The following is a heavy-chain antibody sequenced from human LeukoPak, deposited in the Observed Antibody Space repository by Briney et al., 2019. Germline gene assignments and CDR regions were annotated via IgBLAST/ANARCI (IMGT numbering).Heavy chain of an antibody. Sequence: PGRSLRLSCTVSGYTLGDYALTWFRQAPGKGLEWVGFIRTKTYAEATEYAASVKGRSTFSRDDSNSIAHLQMNSLKTEDTAVYYCSRGLRFPDVWGKGTTVTVSS. D-gene: IGHD3-3*01. CDR3: SRGLRFPDV. CDR2: IRTKTYAEAT. J-gene: IGHJ6*04. V-gene: IGHV3-49*03. CDR1: GYTLGDYA.